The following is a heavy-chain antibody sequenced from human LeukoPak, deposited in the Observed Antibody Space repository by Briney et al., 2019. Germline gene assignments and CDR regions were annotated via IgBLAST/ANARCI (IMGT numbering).Heavy chain of an antibody. V-gene: IGHV3-20*04. J-gene: IGHJ6*03. D-gene: IGHD1-26*01. Sequence: GRSRRLPCAASGLTFDDYGMSWVRQAPGKGLEWVSGINWMGGSTAYADSVKGRFTISRYNDKNSLYLQMNSLRAEDTALYYCARDGRGSYYDYYYYTDVWGKGTTVTVSS. CDR2: INWMGGST. CDR3: ARDGRGSYYDYYYYTDV. CDR1: GLTFDDYG.